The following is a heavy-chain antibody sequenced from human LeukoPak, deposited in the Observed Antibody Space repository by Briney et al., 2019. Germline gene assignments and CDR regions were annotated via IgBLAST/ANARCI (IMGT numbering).Heavy chain of an antibody. V-gene: IGHV4-59*01. Sequence: SETLSLTCTVSGGSISSYYWSWIRQPPGKGLEWIGYIYYSGSTNYDPSLKSRVTISVDTSKNQFTLKLSSVTAADTAVYYCARDRSGDYGDNWFDPWGQGTLVTVSS. J-gene: IGHJ5*02. D-gene: IGHD4-17*01. CDR2: IYYSGST. CDR1: GGSISSYY. CDR3: ARDRSGDYGDNWFDP.